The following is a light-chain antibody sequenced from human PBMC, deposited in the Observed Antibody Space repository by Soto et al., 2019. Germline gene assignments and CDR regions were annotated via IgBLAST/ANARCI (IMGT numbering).Light chain of an antibody. Sequence: IVITQSPASLSVSPGGRATLSCRASQSVSRNLAWYQQKPGQAPSLLIFDASNRATGVPARFSGSGSGTDFTLTIISLQSEDFAVYSCQHYYNWPPGGTFGQGTKVEI. V-gene: IGKV3-15*01. CDR3: QHYYNWPPGGT. J-gene: IGKJ1*01. CDR1: QSVSRN. CDR2: DAS.